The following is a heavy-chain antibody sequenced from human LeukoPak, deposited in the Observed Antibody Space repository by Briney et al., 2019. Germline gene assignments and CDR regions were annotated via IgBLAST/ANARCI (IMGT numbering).Heavy chain of an antibody. D-gene: IGHD1-26*01. V-gene: IGHV3-23*01. J-gene: IGHJ5*02. CDR2: ISLSGGYT. CDR1: GFTFSNYA. Sequence: PGGSLRLSCAASGFTFSNYAMSWVRQAPGKGLEWVSSISLSGGYTYYADSMKGRFTISRDNYKNTLYLQMNSLRAEDTALYYCAKDIRDSGNYGWFGLWGQGTLSPCPQ. CDR3: AKDIRDSGNYGWFGL.